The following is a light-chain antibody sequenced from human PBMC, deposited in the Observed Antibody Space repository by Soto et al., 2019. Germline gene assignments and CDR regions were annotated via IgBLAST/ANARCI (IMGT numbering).Light chain of an antibody. J-gene: IGLJ1*01. V-gene: IGLV2-23*02. CDR3: CSYAGTNTFV. Sequence: QSALTQPASVSGSPGQSITISCTGTSSDVGSYNLVSWYQKHPGKAPKLMIYEVNKRPSGVSNRFSGYKSANTASLTISGLQTEDEADYYCCSYAGTNTFVFGTGTKVTVL. CDR1: SSDVGSYNL. CDR2: EVN.